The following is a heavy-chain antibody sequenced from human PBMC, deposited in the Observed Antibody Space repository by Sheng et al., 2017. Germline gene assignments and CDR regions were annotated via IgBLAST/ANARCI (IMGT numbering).Heavy chain of an antibody. CDR1: GYSISSGYY. D-gene: IGHD3-22*01. CDR3: ARAPSSGYYFDAFDI. J-gene: IGHJ3*02. V-gene: IGHV4-38-2*01. CDR2: IYHSGST. Sequence: QVQLQESGPGLVKPSETLSLTCAVSGYSISSGYYWGWIRQPPGKGLEWIGSIYHSGSTYYNPSLKSRVTISVDTSKNQFSLKLSSVTAADTAVYYCARAPSSGYYFDAFDIWGQGTMVTVSS.